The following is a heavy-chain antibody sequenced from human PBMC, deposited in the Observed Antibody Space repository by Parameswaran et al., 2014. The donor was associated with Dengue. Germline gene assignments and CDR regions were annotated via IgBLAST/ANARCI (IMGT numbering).Heavy chain of an antibody. CDR2: ISSSGSTI. Sequence: RWIRQPQEGLEWVSYISSSGSTIYYADSVKGRFTISRDNAKNSLYLQMNSLRAEDTAVYYCARGGDIVVVPAAEDFDYWGQGTLVTVSS. V-gene: IGHV3-11*04. CDR3: ARGGDIVVVPAAEDFDY. D-gene: IGHD2-2*01. J-gene: IGHJ4*02.